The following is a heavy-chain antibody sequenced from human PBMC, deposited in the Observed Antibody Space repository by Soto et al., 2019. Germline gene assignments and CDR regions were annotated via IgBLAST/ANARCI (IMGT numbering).Heavy chain of an antibody. CDR1: GFTFSDYY. V-gene: IGHV3-11*01. CDR2: ISSSGSTI. CDR3: ARDEPGGGNSNSGYYFDY. J-gene: IGHJ4*02. D-gene: IGHD2-21*02. Sequence: GESLKISCAASGFTFSDYYMSWIRQAPGKGLEWVSYISSSGSTIYYADSVKGRFTISRDNAKNSLYLQMNSLRAEDTAVYYCARDEPGGGNSNSGYYFDYWGQGTLVTVSS.